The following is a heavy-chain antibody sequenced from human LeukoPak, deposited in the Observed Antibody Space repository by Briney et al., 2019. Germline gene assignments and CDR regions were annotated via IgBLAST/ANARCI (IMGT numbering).Heavy chain of an antibody. J-gene: IGHJ3*01. CDR2: VRSEAKGGTT. V-gene: IGHV3-15*01. CDR3: TTEGGFWRYHALDL. CDR1: GFTFSNAW. Sequence: GGSLRLSCAASGFTFSNAWMSWVRQAPGKGLEWVGRVRSEAKGGTTDYAAPVKGRFSISRDDSANTLYLQMNSLNTEDTAVYFCTTEGGFWRYHALDLWGRGTTVTVSS. D-gene: IGHD3-16*01.